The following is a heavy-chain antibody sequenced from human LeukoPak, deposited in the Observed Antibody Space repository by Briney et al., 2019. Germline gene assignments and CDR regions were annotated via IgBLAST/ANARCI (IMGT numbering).Heavy chain of an antibody. Sequence: ASVKVSSKASGYTFTGYYMNWVRQAPGQGLEWMGWINPNNGGTNYAQKFQGRVTMTRDTSISTAYMELSRLRSDDTAVYYCASGVVDSPNDYWGQGTLVTVSS. CDR1: GYTFTGYY. V-gene: IGHV1-2*02. D-gene: IGHD2-2*01. CDR2: INPNNGGT. J-gene: IGHJ4*02. CDR3: ASGVVDSPNDY.